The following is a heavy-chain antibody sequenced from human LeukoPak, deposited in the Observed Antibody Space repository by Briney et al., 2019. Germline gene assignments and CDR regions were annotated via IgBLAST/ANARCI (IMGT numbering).Heavy chain of an antibody. Sequence: GGSLRLSCTASGFTFSSYWMSWVRQAPGKGLEWVANIKKDGSEKYYVDSVKGRFTISRDNAKNSLYLQMNSLRAEDTAVYYCARDRGLAPRLDAFDFWGQGTMLSVSS. CDR1: GFTFSSYW. J-gene: IGHJ3*01. V-gene: IGHV3-7*05. D-gene: IGHD6-6*01. CDR2: IKKDGSEK. CDR3: ARDRGLAPRLDAFDF.